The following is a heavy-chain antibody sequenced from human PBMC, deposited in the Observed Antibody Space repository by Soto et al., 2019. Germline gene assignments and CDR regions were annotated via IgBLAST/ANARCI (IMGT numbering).Heavy chain of an antibody. V-gene: IGHV3-11*01. CDR3: ARDLKKDIVVVVAATYGMDV. D-gene: IGHD2-15*01. J-gene: IGHJ6*02. Sequence: PGGSLRLSCAASGFTFSDYYMSWIRQAPGKGLEWVSHISSSGSTIYYADSVKGRFTISRDNAKNSLYLQMNSLRAEDTAVYYCARDLKKDIVVVVAATYGMDVWGQGTTVTVSS. CDR1: GFTFSDYY. CDR2: ISSSGSTI.